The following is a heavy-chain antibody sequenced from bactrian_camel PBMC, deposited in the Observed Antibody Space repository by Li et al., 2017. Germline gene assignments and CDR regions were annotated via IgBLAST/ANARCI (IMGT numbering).Heavy chain of an antibody. CDR1: DSEFY. CDR3: ATAWSITALRAYNH. J-gene: IGHJ4*01. D-gene: IGHD5*01. V-gene: IGHV3S53*01. CDR2: INGVDST. Sequence: VQLVESGGGSVQAGGSLRLSCTYTDSEFYMGWFRQAPGKEREEVATINGVDSTTYADSVKGRLTISWDSANNTLYLQLDSLKPEDTAMYYCATAWSITALRAYNHWGQGTQVTVS.